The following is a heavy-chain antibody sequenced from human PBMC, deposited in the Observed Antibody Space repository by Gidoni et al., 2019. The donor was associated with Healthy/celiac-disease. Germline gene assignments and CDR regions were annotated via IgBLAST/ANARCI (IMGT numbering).Heavy chain of an antibody. CDR3: ARDRYGNWFDP. V-gene: IGHV4-59*01. CDR2: IYYSGST. J-gene: IGHJ5*02. CDR1: GGSISSYY. D-gene: IGHD3-9*01. Sequence: QVQLQESGPGLVKPSETLSLTCTVSGGSISSYYWSWIRQPPGKGLEWIGYIYYSGSTNYNPSLKSRVTISVDTSKNQFSLKLSSVTAADTAVYYCARDRYGNWFDPWGQGTLVTVSS.